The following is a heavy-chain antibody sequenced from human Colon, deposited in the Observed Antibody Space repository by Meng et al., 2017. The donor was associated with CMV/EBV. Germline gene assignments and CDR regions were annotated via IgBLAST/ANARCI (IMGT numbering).Heavy chain of an antibody. CDR3: VKGWQYQLLLGGGDS. CDR1: GFTFDDYY. V-gene: IGHV3-21*06. D-gene: IGHD2-2*01. CDR2: ISSSTYHM. Sequence: GGSLRLSCAASGFTFDDYYMHWVRQAPGKGLEWVASISSSTYHMFYADSVKGRFTVSRDNSKNSLHLQMDRMRDEDSAVYYCVKGWQYQLLLGGGDSWGQGTLVTVSS. J-gene: IGHJ4*02.